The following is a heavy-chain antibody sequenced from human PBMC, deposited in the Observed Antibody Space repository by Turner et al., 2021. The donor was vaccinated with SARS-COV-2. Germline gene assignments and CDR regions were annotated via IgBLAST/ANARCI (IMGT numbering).Heavy chain of an antibody. Sequence: VQLVQSGAEVTNPGASVKVSCKASGYTFTGYYMHWVRQAPGQGLEWMGWINPNSGGTNYAQKFQGRVTMTRDTSISTAYMELSRLRSDDTAVYYCAGVPNESELTLDYWGQGTLVTVSS. V-gene: IGHV1-2*02. CDR2: INPNSGGT. J-gene: IGHJ4*02. CDR3: AGVPNESELTLDY. CDR1: GYTFTGYY. D-gene: IGHD1-1*01.